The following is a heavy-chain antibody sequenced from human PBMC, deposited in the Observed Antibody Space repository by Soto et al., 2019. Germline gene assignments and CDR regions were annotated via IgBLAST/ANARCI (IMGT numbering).Heavy chain of an antibody. J-gene: IGHJ6*02. CDR1: GGTFSSYA. Sequence: QVQLVQSGAEVKKPGSSVKVSCKSSGGTFSSYAINWVRQAPGQGLEWMGGIIQIFATADYAQKFQGRVTITAEESTSTAYMERSSLRSEDTAVYYCAQCLLGVNYYYGMDVWGQGTTVTVSS. D-gene: IGHD3-16*01. CDR3: AQCLLGVNYYYGMDV. V-gene: IGHV1-69*12. CDR2: IIQIFATA.